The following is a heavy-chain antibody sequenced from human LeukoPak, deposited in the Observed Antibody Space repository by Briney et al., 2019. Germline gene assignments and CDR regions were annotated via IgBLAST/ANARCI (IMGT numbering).Heavy chain of an antibody. D-gene: IGHD3-22*01. CDR3: AKDGSGYFYTFDY. J-gene: IGHJ4*02. CDR2: IRYDGSNK. Sequence: GGSLRLSCAASGFTFSSYGMHWVRQAPGKGLEWVAFIRYDGSNKYYADSVKGRFTISRDNSKNTLYLQMNSLRVEDTAMYYCAKDGSGYFYTFDYWGQGTLVTASS. CDR1: GFTFSSYG. V-gene: IGHV3-30*02.